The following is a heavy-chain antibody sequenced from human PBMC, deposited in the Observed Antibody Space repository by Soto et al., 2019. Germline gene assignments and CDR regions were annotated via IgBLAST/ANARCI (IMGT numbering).Heavy chain of an antibody. Sequence: QLQLQESGPGLVKPSETLSLTCTVSGGSISSSSYYWGWIRQPPGKWLEWIGSIYYSGSTYYNPSLKSRVTISVDTSKNQFSLKLSSVTAADTAVYYCARSEGTMIVVVITGFDYWGQGTLVTVSS. CDR1: GGSISSSSYY. CDR2: IYYSGST. CDR3: ARSEGTMIVVVITGFDY. J-gene: IGHJ4*02. V-gene: IGHV4-39*01. D-gene: IGHD3-22*01.